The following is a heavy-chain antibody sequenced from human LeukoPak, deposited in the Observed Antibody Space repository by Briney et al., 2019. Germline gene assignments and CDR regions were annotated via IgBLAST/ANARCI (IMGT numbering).Heavy chain of an antibody. CDR1: GGSISSSSYY. J-gene: IGHJ4*02. Sequence: SETLSLTCTASGGSISSSSYYWGWIRQPPGKGLEWIGSIYYSGSTYYNPSLKSRVTISVDTSKNQFSLKLSSVTAADTAVYYCARHFSGGWYPCFDYWGQGTLVTVSS. D-gene: IGHD6-19*01. CDR3: ARHFSGGWYPCFDY. V-gene: IGHV4-39*01. CDR2: IYYSGST.